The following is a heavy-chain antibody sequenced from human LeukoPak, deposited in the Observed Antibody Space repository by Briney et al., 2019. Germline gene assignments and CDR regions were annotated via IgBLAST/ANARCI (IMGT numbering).Heavy chain of an antibody. CDR3: ARGRIGGPKAPFDY. CDR1: GGSFSGYY. V-gene: IGHV4-59*01. J-gene: IGHJ4*02. Sequence: PSETLSLTCAVYGGSFSGYYWSWIRQPPGKGLEWIGHIYESGSTTYNPSLKSRVTISVDTSKKQFSLRLSSVTAADTAVYYCARGRIGGPKAPFDYWGQGTLVTVSS. CDR2: IYESGST. D-gene: IGHD3-16*01.